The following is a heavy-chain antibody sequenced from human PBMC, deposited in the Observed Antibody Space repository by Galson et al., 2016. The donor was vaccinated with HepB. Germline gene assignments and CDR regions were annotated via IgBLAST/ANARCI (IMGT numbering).Heavy chain of an antibody. CDR1: GDSVSSNITA. V-gene: IGHV6-1*01. CDR2: TYYRSKWSN. Sequence: CAISGDSVSSNITAWNWIRQSPSRGLEWLGRTYYRSKWSNDYALSVKSRVTISSESSKNHPSLQLNSVTPRDTAVYYFARGRAADGFDSWDRGTLVTVSS. J-gene: IGHJ4*02. D-gene: IGHD6-13*01. CDR3: ARGRAADGFDS.